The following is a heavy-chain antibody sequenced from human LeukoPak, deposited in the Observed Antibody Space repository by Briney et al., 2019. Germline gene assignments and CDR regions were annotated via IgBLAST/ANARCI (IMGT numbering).Heavy chain of an antibody. Sequence: PGGSLRLSCAASGFTFSSYWMSWVRQAPGKGLEWVANIKQDGSEKYYVDSVKGRFTIPRDNAKNSLYLQMNSLRAEDTAVYYCARGTVAGTEWFDPWGQGTLVTVSS. CDR3: ARGTVAGTEWFDP. V-gene: IGHV3-7*01. CDR1: GFTFSSYW. CDR2: IKQDGSEK. J-gene: IGHJ5*02. D-gene: IGHD6-19*01.